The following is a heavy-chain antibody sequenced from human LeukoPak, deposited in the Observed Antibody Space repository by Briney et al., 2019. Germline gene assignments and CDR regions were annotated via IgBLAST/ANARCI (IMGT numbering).Heavy chain of an antibody. CDR1: GFTFSNHY. D-gene: IGHD1-1*01. CDR2: IRMKANGSTT. J-gene: IGHJ4*02. V-gene: IGHV3-72*01. Sequence: GGSLRLSCAASGFTFSNHYMDWVRQAPGKGLEWVGRIRMKANGSTTEFAESVKGRFTISRDDSNNSLYLQMNSMKTEDTDVYYCIRVSQLYYFDSWGQGTLVTVSS. CDR3: IRVSQLYYFDS.